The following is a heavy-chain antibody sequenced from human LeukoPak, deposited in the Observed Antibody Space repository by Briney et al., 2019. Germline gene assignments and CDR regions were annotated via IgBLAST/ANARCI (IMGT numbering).Heavy chain of an antibody. CDR1: GGSFSGYY. V-gene: IGHV4-34*01. CDR3: ARGGRVTRRYYMDV. D-gene: IGHD4-23*01. Sequence: SETLSLTCAVYGGSFSGYYWSWIRQPPGKGLEWIGEINHSGSTNYNPSLKSRVTILVDTSKNQFSLKLSSVTAADTAVYYCARGGRVTRRYYMDVWGKGTTVTVSS. CDR2: INHSGST. J-gene: IGHJ6*03.